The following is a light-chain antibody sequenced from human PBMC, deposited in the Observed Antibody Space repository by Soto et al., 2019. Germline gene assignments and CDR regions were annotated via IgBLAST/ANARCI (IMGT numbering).Light chain of an antibody. V-gene: IGKV3-20*01. CDR2: HTS. Sequence: ETVLTQSPGTLSLSPGERATLSCRASQSVGGSFLAWYQQRPGQAPRLLIYHTSYRATGIPDRFSGGGSGTDFTLTISRLEPEDFAVYYCRQYGTSPPWTFGQGTKVDIK. CDR3: RQYGTSPPWT. CDR1: QSVGGSF. J-gene: IGKJ1*01.